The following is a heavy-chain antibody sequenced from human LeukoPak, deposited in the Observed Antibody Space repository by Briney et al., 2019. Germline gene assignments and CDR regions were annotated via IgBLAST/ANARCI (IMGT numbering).Heavy chain of an antibody. CDR1: GYTFTNYA. Sequence: ASVRVSCRASGYTFTNYAISWVRQAPGQGLEGRGRIRVYSDDTKSAQNLQGRITMTKDTSTSTAYMELRSLRSDDTAVYYCAWETDSSGYFFGPDYWGQGTRVTVSS. CDR2: IRVYSDDT. V-gene: IGHV1-18*01. CDR3: AWETDSSGYFFGPDY. J-gene: IGHJ4*02. D-gene: IGHD3-22*01.